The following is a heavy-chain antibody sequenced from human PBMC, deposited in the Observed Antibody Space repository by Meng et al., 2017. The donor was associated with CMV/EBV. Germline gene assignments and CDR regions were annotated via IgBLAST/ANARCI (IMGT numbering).Heavy chain of an antibody. Sequence: ASVKVSCKASGYTFTGYYMHWVRQAPGQGLEWMGWINPNSGGTNYAQKFQGRVTMTRDTSISTAYMELSRLRSDDTAVYYCARDGGRYGSSTSCYYGMDVWGQGTTVTVSS. CDR2: INPNSGGT. CDR1: GYTFTGYY. V-gene: IGHV1-2*02. D-gene: IGHD2-2*01. J-gene: IGHJ6*02. CDR3: ARDGGRYGSSTSCYYGMDV.